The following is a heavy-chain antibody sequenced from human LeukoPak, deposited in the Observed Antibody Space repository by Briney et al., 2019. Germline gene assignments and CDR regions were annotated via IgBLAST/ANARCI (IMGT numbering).Heavy chain of an antibody. Sequence: SETLSLTCIVSGGSINSYYWSWIRQPPGKGLEWIGYIYYSGTTNYNPSLKSRVTISVDMSKNQFSLMLSSVTAADTAVYYCARDTPFCTDGVCLNWFDPGGQGTLVTVSS. CDR2: IYYSGTT. J-gene: IGHJ5*02. CDR1: GGSINSYY. V-gene: IGHV4-59*01. CDR3: ARDTPFCTDGVCLNWFDP. D-gene: IGHD2-8*01.